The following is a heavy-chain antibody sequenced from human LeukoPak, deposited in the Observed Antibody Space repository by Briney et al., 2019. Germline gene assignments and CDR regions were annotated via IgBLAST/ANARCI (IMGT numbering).Heavy chain of an antibody. V-gene: IGHV3-23*01. D-gene: IGHD2-21*02. CDR3: ATSGAYCGGDCYTLHY. Sequence: GGSLRLSCAASGFTFSSYAMSWVRQAPGKGLEWVSAISGSGGSTYYADSVKGRFTISRDNSKNTLYLQMNSLRAEDTAVYYCATSGAYCGGDCYTLHYWGQGTLVTVSS. J-gene: IGHJ4*02. CDR1: GFTFSSYA. CDR2: ISGSGGST.